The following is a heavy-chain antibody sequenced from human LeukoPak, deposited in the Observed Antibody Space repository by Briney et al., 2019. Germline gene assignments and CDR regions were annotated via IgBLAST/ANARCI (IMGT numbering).Heavy chain of an antibody. D-gene: IGHD6-13*01. CDR3: ARYSASYAMDV. Sequence: NPSETLSLTCTVSGGSISSYYWSWIRQPAGKGLEWIGYIYFSGSTNYNPSLKSRVTISVDTSKNQFSLKLSSVTAADTAVYYCARYSASYAMDVWGKGTTVTVSS. J-gene: IGHJ6*03. V-gene: IGHV4-59*01. CDR2: IYFSGST. CDR1: GGSISSYY.